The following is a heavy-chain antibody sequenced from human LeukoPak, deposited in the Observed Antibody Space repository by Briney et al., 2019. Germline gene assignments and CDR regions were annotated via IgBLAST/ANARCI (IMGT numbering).Heavy chain of an antibody. CDR1: GYTFTDYY. V-gene: IGHV1-2*02. Sequence: ASVKVSCKASGYTFTDYYIHWVRQAPGQGLEWMGWIIPNSGGANYAQNLQGRVTMTRDMSISTAYMELSSLRSDDTAVYYCARGLLTMVRGVISNYYYYYMDVWGKGTTVTVSS. D-gene: IGHD3-10*01. CDR2: IIPNSGGA. CDR3: ARGLLTMVRGVISNYYYYYMDV. J-gene: IGHJ6*03.